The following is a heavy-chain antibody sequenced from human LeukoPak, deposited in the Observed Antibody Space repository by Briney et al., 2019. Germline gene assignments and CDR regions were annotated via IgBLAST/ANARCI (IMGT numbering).Heavy chain of an antibody. CDR3: ARGLQWLSAFDI. J-gene: IGHJ3*02. CDR1: GGSFSGYY. CDR2: INHSGST. V-gene: IGHV4-34*01. D-gene: IGHD6-19*01. Sequence: SETLSLTCAVYGGSFSGYYWSWIRQPPGKGLEWIGEINHSGSTNYNPSFKSRVTISVDTSKNQFSLKLSSVTAADTAVYYCARGLQWLSAFDIWGQGTMVTVSS.